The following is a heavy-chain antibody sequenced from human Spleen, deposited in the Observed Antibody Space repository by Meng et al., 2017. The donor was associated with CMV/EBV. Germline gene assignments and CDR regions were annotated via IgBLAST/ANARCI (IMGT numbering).Heavy chain of an antibody. D-gene: IGHD3-10*01. J-gene: IGHJ5*02. Sequence: GSLRLSCAVYGGSFSGYYWSWIRQPPGKGLEWIGEISHSGNTNYNPSLKSRVTISVDTSKNQFSLKLSSVTAADTAVYYCARGDNMVRGVIKGHKWFDPWGQGTRVTVSS. CDR2: ISHSGNT. CDR1: GGSFSGYY. CDR3: ARGDNMVRGVIKGHKWFDP. V-gene: IGHV4-34*01.